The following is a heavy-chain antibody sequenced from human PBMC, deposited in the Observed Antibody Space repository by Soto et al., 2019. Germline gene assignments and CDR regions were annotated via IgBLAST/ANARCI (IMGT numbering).Heavy chain of an antibody. D-gene: IGHD2-21*02. Sequence: QITLKESGPTLVKPTQTLTLTCTFSGFSISTSGVGVGWIRQPPGKALEWLALIYWDDDKRYSPSLRSRLTISKEPSKNQVVLTMTNMDPVDTATYYCIQSRCGGDCLQSYASHYYGGMDVWGQGTTVTVSS. CDR1: GFSISTSGVG. J-gene: IGHJ6*02. V-gene: IGHV2-5*02. CDR3: IQSRCGGDCLQSYASHYYGGMDV. CDR2: IYWDDDK.